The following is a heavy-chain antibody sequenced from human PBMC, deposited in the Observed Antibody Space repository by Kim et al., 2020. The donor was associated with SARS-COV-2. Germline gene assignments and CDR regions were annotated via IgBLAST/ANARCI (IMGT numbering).Heavy chain of an antibody. CDR2: ISAYNGNT. V-gene: IGHV1-18*01. D-gene: IGHD6-13*01. J-gene: IGHJ6*02. Sequence: ASVKVSCKASGYTFTSYGISWVRQAPGQGLEWMGWISAYNGNTNYAQKLQGRVTMTTDTSTSTAYMELRSLRSDDTAVYYCARWRDIAAVGYYYYYGMDVWGQGTTVTVSS. CDR1: GYTFTSYG. CDR3: ARWRDIAAVGYYYYYGMDV.